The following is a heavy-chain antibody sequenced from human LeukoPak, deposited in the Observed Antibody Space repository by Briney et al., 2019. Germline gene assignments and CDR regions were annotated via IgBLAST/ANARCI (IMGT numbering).Heavy chain of an antibody. CDR3: AKDHSSGWRKGSFDY. CDR1: GFTFDDYG. CDR2: INWNGGST. Sequence: GGSLRLSCAASGFTFDDYGMSWVRQAPGKGLEWVSGINWNGGSTGYADSVKGRFTISRDNAKNSLYLQMNSLRAEDMALYYCAKDHSSGWRKGSFDYWGQGTLVTVSS. D-gene: IGHD6-19*01. V-gene: IGHV3-20*04. J-gene: IGHJ4*02.